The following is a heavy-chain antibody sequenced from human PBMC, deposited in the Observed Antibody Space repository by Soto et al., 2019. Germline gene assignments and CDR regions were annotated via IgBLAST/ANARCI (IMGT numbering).Heavy chain of an antibody. CDR3: AKGKRSSGWLLDY. D-gene: IGHD6-19*01. J-gene: IGHJ4*02. CDR2: MSGSGGTT. V-gene: IGHV3-23*01. CDR1: GFPFSTYA. Sequence: EVQLLESGGGFVQPGGSLGLSCAASGFPFSTYAMTWVRQAPGKGLEWVSLMSGSGGTTYYADSVKGRFTISRDNSKNTLYVQVHTLRVEDTAIYYCAKGKRSSGWLLDYWGQGTLVTVSS.